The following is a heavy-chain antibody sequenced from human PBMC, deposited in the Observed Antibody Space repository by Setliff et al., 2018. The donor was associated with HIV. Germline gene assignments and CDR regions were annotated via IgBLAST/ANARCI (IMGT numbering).Heavy chain of an antibody. Sequence: PGGSLRLSCAASGFTVSNSFMRWVRQAPGKGLEWVSGINWNGGSTGYADSVKGRFTISRDNAKNSLYLQMNSLRAEDTALYYCASGILDRGAPFDLWGQGTMVTVSS. CDR3: ASGILDRGAPFDL. V-gene: IGHV3-20*04. CDR1: GFTVSNSF. CDR2: INWNGGST. J-gene: IGHJ3*01. D-gene: IGHD1-26*01.